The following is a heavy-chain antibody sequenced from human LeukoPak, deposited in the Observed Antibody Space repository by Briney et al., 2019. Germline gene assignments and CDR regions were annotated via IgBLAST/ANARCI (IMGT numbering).Heavy chain of an antibody. Sequence: SETLSLTCTVSGGSISSSSYYWGWIRQPPGKGLEWIGSIYYSGSTYYNPSLKSRVTISVDTSKNQFSLKLSSVTAADTAVYYCARDVVDPGWFGLWYWGQGTLVTVSS. CDR3: ARDVVDPGWFGLWY. D-gene: IGHD2-15*01. CDR2: IYYSGST. CDR1: GGSISSSSYY. J-gene: IGHJ4*02. V-gene: IGHV4-39*07.